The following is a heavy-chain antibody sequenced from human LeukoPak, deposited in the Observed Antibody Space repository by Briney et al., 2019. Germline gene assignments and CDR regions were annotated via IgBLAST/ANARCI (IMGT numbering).Heavy chain of an antibody. D-gene: IGHD6-19*01. J-gene: IGHJ4*02. CDR2: ISGSGGST. V-gene: IGHV3-23*01. CDR1: GFTFSSYA. CDR3: AKGDSSGWYGPYFDY. Sequence: PGGSLRLSCAASGFTFSSYAMSWVRQAPGKGLEWVSAISGSGGSTYYADSVKGRFTISRDNSKNTLYLQMNSLRAEDTAVYYCAKGDSSGWYGPYFDYWGLGTLVTVSS.